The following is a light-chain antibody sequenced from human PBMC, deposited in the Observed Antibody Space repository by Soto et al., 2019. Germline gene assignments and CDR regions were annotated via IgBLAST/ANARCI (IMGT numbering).Light chain of an antibody. CDR2: KAS. J-gene: IGKJ2*01. CDR3: QLYNTYSPT. V-gene: IGKV1-5*03. Sequence: DILMTQSPSTLSASVGDRVTITCRASQSISHWLAWYQQKPGKAPKVLIYKASTLQTGVPSRFSGSGSGTEFTLTISSLQPDDFATYYCQLYNTYSPTFGQGTKLEIK. CDR1: QSISHW.